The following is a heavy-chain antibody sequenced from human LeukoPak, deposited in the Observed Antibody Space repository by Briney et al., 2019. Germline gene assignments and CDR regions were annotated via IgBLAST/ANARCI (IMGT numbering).Heavy chain of an antibody. J-gene: IGHJ5*02. CDR3: VKGNSSSWSLSWFDP. CDR1: EFTFDDYA. Sequence: GGSLRLSCAASEFTFDDYAMHWVRQAPGKGLEWVSGISWNSGTIGYADSVKGRFTISRDNAKNSLYLQMNNLRAEDTALYYCVKGNSSSWSLSWFDPWGQGTLVTVSS. V-gene: IGHV3-9*01. D-gene: IGHD6-13*01. CDR2: ISWNSGTI.